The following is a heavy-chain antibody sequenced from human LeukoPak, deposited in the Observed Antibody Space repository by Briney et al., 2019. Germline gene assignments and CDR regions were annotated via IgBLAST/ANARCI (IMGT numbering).Heavy chain of an antibody. J-gene: IGHJ6*03. CDR2: ISSSGSTI. Sequence: GGSLRLSCAASGFTFSDYYMSWIRQAPGKGLEWVSYISSSGSTIYYADSVKGRFTISRDNAKNSLYLQMNSLRAEDTAVYYCARDFPSSGWVYYYYYYMDVWGKGTTVTVSS. D-gene: IGHD6-19*01. V-gene: IGHV3-11*04. CDR3: ARDFPSSGWVYYYYYYMDV. CDR1: GFTFSDYY.